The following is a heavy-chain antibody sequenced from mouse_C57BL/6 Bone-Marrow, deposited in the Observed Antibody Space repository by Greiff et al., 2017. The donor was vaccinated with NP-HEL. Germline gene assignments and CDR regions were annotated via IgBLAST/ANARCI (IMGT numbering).Heavy chain of an antibody. Sequence: EVQLQESGPGLVKPSQSLSLTCSVTGYSITSGYYWNWIRQFPGNKLEWMGYISYDGSNNYNPSLKNRISITRDTSTNQFFLKLNSVTTEDTATYYCARVGYYGIWYFDVWGTGTTVTVSS. CDR3: ARVGYYGIWYFDV. D-gene: IGHD1-1*01. CDR2: ISYDGSN. CDR1: GYSITSGYY. V-gene: IGHV3-6*01. J-gene: IGHJ1*03.